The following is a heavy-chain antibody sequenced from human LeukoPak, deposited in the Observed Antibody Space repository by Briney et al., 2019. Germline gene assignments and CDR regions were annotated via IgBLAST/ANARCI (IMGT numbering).Heavy chain of an antibody. CDR2: IYYSGST. D-gene: IGHD2-15*01. J-gene: IGHJ4*02. V-gene: IGHV4-39*07. CDR3: ARVLVYYFYY. CDR1: GGSISSSSYY. Sequence: PSETLSLTCTVSGGSISSSSYYWGWIRQPPGRGREWIGSIYYSGSTYYNPSLKSRVTISVDTSKNQFSLKLSSVTAADTAVYYWARVLVYYFYYWGQGTLVTVSS.